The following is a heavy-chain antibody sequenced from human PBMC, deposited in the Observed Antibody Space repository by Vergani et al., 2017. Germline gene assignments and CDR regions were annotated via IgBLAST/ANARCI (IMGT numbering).Heavy chain of an antibody. J-gene: IGHJ6*03. CDR3: ARDGGSYGPRSYYYYMDV. CDR2: ISYDGSNK. CDR1: GFTFSSYG. D-gene: IGHD1-26*01. Sequence: QVQLVESGGGVVQPGRSLRLSCAASGFTFSSYGMHWVRQAPGKGLEWVAVISYDGSNKYYADSVKGRFTISRDNSKNTLYLQMNSLRAEDTAVYYCARDGGSYGPRSYYYYMDVWGKXP. V-gene: IGHV3-30*03.